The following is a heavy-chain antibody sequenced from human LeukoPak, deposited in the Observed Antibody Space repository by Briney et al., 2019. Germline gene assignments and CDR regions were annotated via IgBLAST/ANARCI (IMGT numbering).Heavy chain of an antibody. CDR2: ISVYNGNT. V-gene: IGHV1-18*01. CDR3: ARDSEYSGSSSDY. J-gene: IGHJ4*02. Sequence: ASVKVSCKASGCTFTSYDINWVRQAPGQGLEWMGWISVYNGNTNYAQKLQGRVTMTTDTSTSTAYMELRSLTSDDTAVYYCARDSEYSGSSSDYWGQGTLVTVSS. CDR1: GCTFTSYD. D-gene: IGHD1-26*01.